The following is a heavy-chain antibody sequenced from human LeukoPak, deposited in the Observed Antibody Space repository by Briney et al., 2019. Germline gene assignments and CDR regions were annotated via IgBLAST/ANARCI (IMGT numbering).Heavy chain of an antibody. CDR2: IYHSGST. D-gene: IGHD2-15*01. V-gene: IGHV4-38-2*02. CDR1: GYSISSGYY. Sequence: SETLSLTCTVSGYSISSGYYWGWIRQPPGKGLEWIGSIYHSGSTYYNPSLKSRVTISVDTSKNQFSLKLSSVTAADTAVYYCARGRGVAAKSSWFDPWGQGTLVTVSS. J-gene: IGHJ5*02. CDR3: ARGRGVAAKSSWFDP.